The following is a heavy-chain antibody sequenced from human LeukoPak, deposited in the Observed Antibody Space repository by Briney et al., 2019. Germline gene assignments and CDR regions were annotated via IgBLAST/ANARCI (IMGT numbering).Heavy chain of an antibody. D-gene: IGHD4-23*01. J-gene: IGHJ4*02. CDR3: ATVITPGYFDY. CDR1: GGSISSSSYY. Sequence: PSETLSLTCTVSGGSISSSSYYWGWIRQPPGKGLEWIGSVYYGGNTYYNPSLKSRVTIFVDTSKNQFSLKLSSVTAADTAVYYCATVITPGYFDYWGQGTLVTVSS. V-gene: IGHV4-39*01. CDR2: VYYGGNT.